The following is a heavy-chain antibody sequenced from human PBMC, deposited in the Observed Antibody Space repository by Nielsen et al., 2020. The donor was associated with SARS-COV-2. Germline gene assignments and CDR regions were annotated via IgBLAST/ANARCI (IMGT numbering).Heavy chain of an antibody. CDR3: ARDSGCSGGSCLDY. Sequence: SVKVSCKASGYTFTGYYMHWVRQAPGQGLEWMGRIIPILGIANYAQKFQGRVTITADKSTSTAYMELSSLRSEDTAVYYCARDSGCSGGSCLDYWGQGTLVTVSS. CDR1: GYTFTGYY. D-gene: IGHD2-15*01. CDR2: IIPILGIA. J-gene: IGHJ4*02. V-gene: IGHV1-69*04.